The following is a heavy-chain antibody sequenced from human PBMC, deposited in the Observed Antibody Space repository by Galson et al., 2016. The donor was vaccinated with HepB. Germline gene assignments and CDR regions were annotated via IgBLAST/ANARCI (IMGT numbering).Heavy chain of an antibody. Sequence: QSGAEVKKPGESLQISCKGSGYIFTTYWVVWVRQMPGKGLEWMGSIYPGNSDTKYSPSFQGQGTISADKSVNTVYLQWRSLKASDTAMYYCARRSGSYYNDYYYGLDVWGQGTTVTVSS. CDR3: ARRSGSYYNDYYYGLDV. CDR1: GYIFTTYW. J-gene: IGHJ6*02. D-gene: IGHD3-10*01. CDR2: IYPGNSDT. V-gene: IGHV5-51*01.